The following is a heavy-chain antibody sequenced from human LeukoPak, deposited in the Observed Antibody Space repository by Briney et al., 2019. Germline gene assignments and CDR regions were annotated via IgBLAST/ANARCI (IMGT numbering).Heavy chain of an antibody. V-gene: IGHV3-15*01. D-gene: IGHD2-21*01. J-gene: IGHJ4*02. CDR2: IKPKIDGGTT. CDR1: GITFSNAW. CDR3: TTVWWDRLGYFDS. Sequence: GGSLRLSCAASGITFSNAWITWVRQAPGKGLEWVGRIKPKIDGGTTDYAAPVKGRFTISRDDSINTLYLQMNSLKSEDTAVYYCTTVWWDRLGYFDSWGQGTLVTVSS.